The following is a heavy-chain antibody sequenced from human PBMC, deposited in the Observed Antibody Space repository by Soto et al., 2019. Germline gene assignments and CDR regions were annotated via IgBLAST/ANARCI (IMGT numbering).Heavy chain of an antibody. D-gene: IGHD3-22*01. Sequence: PGGSLRLSCAASGFTFTSYAMTWVRQAPGKGLEWVSGIRATGDSTYYADSVKGRFTISKDNSKNMLYLQMNSLRAEDTAVYYCAKNYYDSSGYYYEDYYYGMDVWGQGTTVTVSS. J-gene: IGHJ6*02. CDR2: IRATGDST. CDR1: GFTFTSYA. V-gene: IGHV3-23*01. CDR3: AKNYYDSSGYYYEDYYYGMDV.